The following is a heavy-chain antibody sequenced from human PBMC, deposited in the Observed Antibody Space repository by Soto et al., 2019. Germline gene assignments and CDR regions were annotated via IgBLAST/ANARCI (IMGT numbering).Heavy chain of an antibody. CDR2: IHYSGST. CDR1: GDSIGTTHSY. V-gene: IGHV4-39*01. J-gene: IGHJ4*02. CDR3: ARHEGNGNVWPLDY. Sequence: PSETVSLTCTVSGDSIGTTHSYWAWIRQSPGKGLEWIGNIHYSGSTYYMPSLRSRVTLSVDTSKNQFSLRLTSVTAEDTAVYYCARHEGNGNVWPLDYWGQGILVTVSS. D-gene: IGHD2-8*01.